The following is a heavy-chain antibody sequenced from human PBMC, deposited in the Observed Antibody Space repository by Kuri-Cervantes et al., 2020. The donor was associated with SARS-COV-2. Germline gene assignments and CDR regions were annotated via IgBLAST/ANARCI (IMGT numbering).Heavy chain of an antibody. CDR3: ARVDDTAMVIAHGAFDI. V-gene: IGHV1-18*01. J-gene: IGHJ3*02. Sequence: ASVKVSCKASGYTFTSYGISWVRQAPGQGLEWMGWISAYNGNTNYAQKLQGRVTMTTDTSTSTAYMELRSLRPDDTAVYYCARVDDTAMVIAHGAFDIWGQGTMVTVSS. D-gene: IGHD5-18*01. CDR1: GYTFTSYG. CDR2: ISAYNGNT.